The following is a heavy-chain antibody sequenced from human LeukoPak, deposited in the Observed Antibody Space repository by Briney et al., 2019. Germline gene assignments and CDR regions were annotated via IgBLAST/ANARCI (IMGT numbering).Heavy chain of an antibody. V-gene: IGHV3-66*01. CDR3: ASIIRNAFDI. J-gene: IGHJ3*02. CDR1: GFTVSSNY. D-gene: IGHD3-10*01. Sequence: GGSLRLSCAASGFTVSSNYMSWVRQAPGKGLEWVSVIYSGGSTYYADSVKGRFTISRDNPKNTLYLQMNSLRAEDTAVYYCASIIRNAFDIWGQGTMVTVSS. CDR2: IYSGGST.